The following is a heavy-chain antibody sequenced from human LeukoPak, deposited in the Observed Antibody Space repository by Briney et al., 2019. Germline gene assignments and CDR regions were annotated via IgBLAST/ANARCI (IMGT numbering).Heavy chain of an antibody. CDR2: IDSSGDYT. CDR1: GFTFSTHA. CDR3: GKEFSSGWFF. D-gene: IGHD6-13*01. J-gene: IGHJ4*02. Sequence: PEGSLRLSCAASGFTFSTHAMTWVRQAPGKGLEWVSSIDSSGDYTFYADSVKGRFTISRDNSKDTLYPQLSGLRAEDTAIYYCGKEFSSGWFFWGQGTLVSVSS. V-gene: IGHV3-23*01.